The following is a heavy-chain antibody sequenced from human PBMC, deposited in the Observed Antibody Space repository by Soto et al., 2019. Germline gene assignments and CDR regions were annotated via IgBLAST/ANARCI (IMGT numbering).Heavy chain of an antibody. CDR2: MNPNSGNT. D-gene: IGHD6-13*01. J-gene: IGHJ6*03. Sequence: GASVKVSCKASGYTFTSYDINWVRQATGQGLEWMGWMNPNSGNTGYAQKFQGRVTMTRNTSISTAYMELSSLRSEDTAAYYCARDSGIAAAGTSYYYYMDVWGKGTTVTVSS. CDR1: GYTFTSYD. CDR3: ARDSGIAAAGTSYYYYMDV. V-gene: IGHV1-8*01.